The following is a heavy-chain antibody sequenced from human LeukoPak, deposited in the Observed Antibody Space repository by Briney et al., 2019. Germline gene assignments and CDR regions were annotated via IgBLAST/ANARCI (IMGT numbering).Heavy chain of an antibody. CDR3: ASLNWGYAPPNDY. V-gene: IGHV4-34*01. J-gene: IGHJ4*02. CDR2: INHSGST. CDR1: GGSFSGYY. D-gene: IGHD7-27*01. Sequence: SETLSLTCAVYGGSFSGYYWSRIRQPPGKGLERIGEINHSGSTNYNPSLKSRVTISVDTSKNQFSLKLSSVTAADTAVYYCASLNWGYAPPNDYWGQGTLVTVSS.